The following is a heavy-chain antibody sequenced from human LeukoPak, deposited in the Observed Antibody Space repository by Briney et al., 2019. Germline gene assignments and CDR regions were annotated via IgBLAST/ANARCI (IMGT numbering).Heavy chain of an antibody. J-gene: IGHJ4*02. CDR1: RYTLTELS. D-gene: IGHD3-22*01. Sequence: ASVKVSCKVSRYTLTELSMHWVRQAPGKGLEWMGGFDPEDGETIYAQKFQGRVTMTEDTSTDIAYMELSSLRSEDTAVYYCATGRIYYDSSGYYQLDYWGQGTLVTVSS. V-gene: IGHV1-24*01. CDR3: ATGRIYYDSSGYYQLDY. CDR2: FDPEDGET.